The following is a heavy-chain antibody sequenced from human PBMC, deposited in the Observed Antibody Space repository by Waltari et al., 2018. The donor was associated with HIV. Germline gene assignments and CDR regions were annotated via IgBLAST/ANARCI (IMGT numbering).Heavy chain of an antibody. CDR2: IYGGGST. V-gene: IGHV3-53*01. CDR3: VRVRREMQLFSGMDV. D-gene: IGHD5-18*01. J-gene: IGHJ6*02. CDR1: RFTVSSND. Sequence: EVQLVESGGGLMQPGGSLRLSCAASRFTVSSNDVSWVRPAPGKGPEWVSVIYGGGSTRYADSVKGRFTISRDSAKNTMYLQMNSLRAEDTAVYYCVRVRREMQLFSGMDVWGQGTTVTVSS.